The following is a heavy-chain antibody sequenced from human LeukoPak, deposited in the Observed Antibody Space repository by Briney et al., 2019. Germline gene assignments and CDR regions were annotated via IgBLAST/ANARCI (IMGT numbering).Heavy chain of an antibody. CDR1: AFTFRSYA. CDR3: AKPKDNSLYCFDY. J-gene: IGHJ4*02. D-gene: IGHD1-20*01. V-gene: IGHV3-23*01. CDR2: ISGSGGST. Sequence: GGSLRLPCAASAFTFRSYAMSWARQAGGKGLEWVSAISGSGGSTYYADSVKGRFTISRDNSKNTLYLQMSSLRAEDTAVYYCAKPKDNSLYCFDYWGQGTLATVSS.